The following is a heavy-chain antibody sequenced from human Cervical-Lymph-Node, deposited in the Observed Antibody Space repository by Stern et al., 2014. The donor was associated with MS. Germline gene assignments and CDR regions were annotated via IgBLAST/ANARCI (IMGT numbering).Heavy chain of an antibody. D-gene: IGHD3-9*01. CDR1: SYTFSSYG. V-gene: IGHV1-18*04. Sequence: QVQLGQSGADVKKPGASVKVSCKASSYTFSSYGIAWVRQAPGQGLEWMGWISGYYGDTNYAPKLQGRVTLTTDPSTRTAYMEIRSLRFDDTAVYYCARAYFDSYGLDVWGQGTTVTVSS. CDR2: ISGYYGDT. J-gene: IGHJ6*02. CDR3: ARAYFDSYGLDV.